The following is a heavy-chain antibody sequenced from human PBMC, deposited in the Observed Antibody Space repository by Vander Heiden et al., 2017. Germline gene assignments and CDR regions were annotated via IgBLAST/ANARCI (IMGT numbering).Heavy chain of an antibody. Sequence: QVQLQESGPGLVKPSQTLSLTCTVPGGSISSGGYYWSWIRQHPGKGLEWIGYIYYSGSTYYNPSLKSRVTISVDTSKNQFSLKLSSVTAADTAVYYCAREVGAARPGFDYWGQGTLVTVSS. CDR2: IYYSGST. J-gene: IGHJ4*02. CDR1: GGSISSGGYY. V-gene: IGHV4-31*03. CDR3: AREVGAARPGFDY. D-gene: IGHD6-6*01.